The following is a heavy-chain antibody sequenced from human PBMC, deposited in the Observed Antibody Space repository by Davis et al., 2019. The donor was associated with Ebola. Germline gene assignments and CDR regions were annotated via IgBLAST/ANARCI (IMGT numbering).Heavy chain of an antibody. Sequence: AASVKVSCKASGYIFTTYAMHWVRQAPGQRLEWMGWVHGGNGNTKYSQRFQGRVTITTDTSASTVYLELSSLRSEDTAVYYCARERGWQLVGGMDVWGKGTTVTVSS. CDR1: GYIFTTYA. J-gene: IGHJ6*04. CDR3: ARERGWQLVGGMDV. CDR2: VHGGNGNT. V-gene: IGHV1-3*01. D-gene: IGHD6-6*01.